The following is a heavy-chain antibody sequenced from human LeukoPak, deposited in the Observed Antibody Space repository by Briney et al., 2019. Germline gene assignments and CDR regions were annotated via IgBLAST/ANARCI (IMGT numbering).Heavy chain of an antibody. D-gene: IGHD2-21*01. CDR3: ARDRFVVSFDY. CDR2: ISYDGSNR. V-gene: IGHV3-30*03. CDR1: GFTFSSYG. J-gene: IGHJ4*02. Sequence: GGSLRLSCAASGFTFSSYGMHWVRQAPGKGLEWVAVISYDGSNRYYADSVKGRFTISRDNSKNTLYLQMNSLRAEDTAVYYCARDRFVVSFDYWGQGTLVTVSS.